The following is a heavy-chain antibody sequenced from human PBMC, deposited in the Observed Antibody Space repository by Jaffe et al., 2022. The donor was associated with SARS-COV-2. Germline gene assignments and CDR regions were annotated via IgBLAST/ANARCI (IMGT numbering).Heavy chain of an antibody. Sequence: QVQLVESGGGVVQPGRSLRLSCAASGFTFSSYAMHWVRQAPGKGLEWVAVISYDGSNKYYADSVKGRFTISRDNSKNTLYLQMNSLRAEDTAVYYCAREGGFVVVPAATHYGMDVWGQGTTVTVSS. V-gene: IGHV3-30-3*01. D-gene: IGHD2-2*01. CDR1: GFTFSSYA. CDR2: ISYDGSNK. J-gene: IGHJ6*02. CDR3: AREGGFVVVPAATHYGMDV.